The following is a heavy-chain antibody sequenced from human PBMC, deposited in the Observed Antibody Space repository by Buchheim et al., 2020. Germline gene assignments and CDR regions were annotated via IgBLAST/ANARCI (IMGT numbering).Heavy chain of an antibody. D-gene: IGHD6-19*01. Sequence: QVQLQQWGAGLLKPSETLSLTCAVYGGSFSGYYWSWFRQPPGKGLEWIGEINHSGSTNYNTSLKSRVTISVDTSKNQFSLKLSSVTAADTAVYYCARSGYSSGWYDYYYYYGMDVWGQGTT. J-gene: IGHJ6*02. V-gene: IGHV4-34*01. CDR2: INHSGST. CDR3: ARSGYSSGWYDYYYYYGMDV. CDR1: GGSFSGYY.